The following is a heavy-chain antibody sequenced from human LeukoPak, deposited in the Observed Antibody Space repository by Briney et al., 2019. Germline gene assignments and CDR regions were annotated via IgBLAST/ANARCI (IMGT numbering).Heavy chain of an antibody. V-gene: IGHV4-34*01. Sequence: SETLSLTCAGYGGCFSGSNWSWIRQPPVKGLEWIGEVYNSGSTIYNPSLKSRVTISVDTSKNQFSLNLISVTAADTAVYYCVRAYDYWGQGTLVTVSS. J-gene: IGHJ4*02. CDR3: VRAYDY. CDR1: GGCFSGSN. CDR2: VYNSGST.